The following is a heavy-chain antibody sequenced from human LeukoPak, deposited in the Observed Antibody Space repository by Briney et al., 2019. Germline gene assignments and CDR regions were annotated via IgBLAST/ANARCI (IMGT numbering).Heavy chain of an antibody. CDR3: ARCGSGGSCYRYYFDY. V-gene: IGHV1-46*01. CDR1: GYTFTSYY. Sequence: ASVKVSCKACGYTFTSYYMHLVRQAPGQGLEWMGIINPSGGSTSYAQKFQGRVTMTRDTSTSTVYMELSSLRSEDTAVYYCARCGSGGSCYRYYFDYWGQGTLVTVSS. D-gene: IGHD2-15*01. CDR2: INPSGGST. J-gene: IGHJ4*02.